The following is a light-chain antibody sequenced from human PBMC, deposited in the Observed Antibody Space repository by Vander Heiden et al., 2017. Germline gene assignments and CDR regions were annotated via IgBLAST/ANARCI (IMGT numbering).Light chain of an antibody. CDR3: YSTDSSSKGV. CDR1: ALTRKY. V-gene: IGLV3-10*01. Sequence: SSEPTQLPSASVSPGQTARITCSGDALTRKYAYWCQQKSGQAPVLVIYGDSNRPSGIPGRFSGSSSGRMATLTISGAQVENEADYYCYSTDSSSKGVFGTETKVTVL. J-gene: IGLJ1*01. CDR2: GDS.